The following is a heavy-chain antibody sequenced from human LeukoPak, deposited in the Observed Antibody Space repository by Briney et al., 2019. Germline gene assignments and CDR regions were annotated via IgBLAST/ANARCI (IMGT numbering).Heavy chain of an antibody. D-gene: IGHD3-16*01. V-gene: IGHV4-59*01. Sequence: SETLSLTCTVSGGSISSYYWSWIRQPPGKGLEWIGYIYYSGSTNYNPSLKSRVTISVDTSKNQFSLKLSSVTAADTAVYYCASRRLVGELPLDAFDIWGQGTMVTVSS. CDR3: ASRRLVGELPLDAFDI. J-gene: IGHJ3*02. CDR1: GGSISSYY. CDR2: IYYSGST.